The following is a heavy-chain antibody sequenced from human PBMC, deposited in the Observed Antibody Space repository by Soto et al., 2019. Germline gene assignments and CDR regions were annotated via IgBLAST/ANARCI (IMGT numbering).Heavy chain of an antibody. CDR1: GGSMSSYY. CDR3: ARGDHFDSSGPFDP. D-gene: IGHD3-22*01. Sequence: SETLSLTCSVSGGSMSSYYWYWLRQPPGKGLECIGYIYYSGYTNYSPSLKSRVTMSVDTSKNHFSLKLSSVTAADTAVYYCARGDHFDSSGPFDPWGQGTLVTVSS. CDR2: IYYSGYT. V-gene: IGHV4-59*01. J-gene: IGHJ5*02.